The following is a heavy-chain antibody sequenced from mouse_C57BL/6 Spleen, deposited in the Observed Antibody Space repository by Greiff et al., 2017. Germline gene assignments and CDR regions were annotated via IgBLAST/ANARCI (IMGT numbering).Heavy chain of an antibody. J-gene: IGHJ4*01. D-gene: IGHD1-1*01. V-gene: IGHV1-64*01. Sequence: VQLQQSGAELVKPGASVKLSCKASGYTFTSYWMHWVKQRPGQGLEWIGMIHPNSGSTNYNEKFKSKATLTVDKSSSTAYMQLSSLTSEDSAVYYCAREGYYGSDAMDYWGQGTSVTVSS. CDR2: IHPNSGST. CDR1: GYTFTSYW. CDR3: AREGYYGSDAMDY.